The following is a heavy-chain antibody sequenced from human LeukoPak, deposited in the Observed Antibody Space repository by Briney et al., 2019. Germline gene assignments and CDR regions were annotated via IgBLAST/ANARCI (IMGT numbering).Heavy chain of an antibody. Sequence: GGSLRLSCAASGFTFSSYGMSWVRQAPGKGLEWVSTISGSGGSTYYADPVKGRFTISRDNSKNTLYLQMNSLRAEDTAVYYCAPIVVVMAYWGQGTLVTVSS. CDR2: ISGSGGST. CDR3: APIVVVMAY. V-gene: IGHV3-23*01. CDR1: GFTFSSYG. D-gene: IGHD3-22*01. J-gene: IGHJ4*02.